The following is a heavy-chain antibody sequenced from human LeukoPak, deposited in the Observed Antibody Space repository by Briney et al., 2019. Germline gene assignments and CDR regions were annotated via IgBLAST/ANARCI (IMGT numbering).Heavy chain of an antibody. D-gene: IGHD3-22*01. CDR1: GFTFSSYG. J-gene: IGHJ3*02. Sequence: GGSLRLSCAASGFTFSSYGMHWVRQAPGKGLEWVAVISYDGSNKYYADSVKGRFTISRDNSKNTLYLQMNSLKTEDTAVYYCTRDSRPYYYDSSGEYAPYAFDIWGQGTMVTVSS. CDR2: ISYDGSNK. V-gene: IGHV3-30*03. CDR3: TRDSRPYYYDSSGEYAPYAFDI.